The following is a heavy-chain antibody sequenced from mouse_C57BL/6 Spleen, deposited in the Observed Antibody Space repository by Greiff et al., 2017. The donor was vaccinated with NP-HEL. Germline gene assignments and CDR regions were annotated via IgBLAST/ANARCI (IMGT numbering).Heavy chain of an antibody. CDR2: ISDCGSYT. CDR3: ARRVYYGSSYWYFEV. D-gene: IGHD1-1*01. J-gene: IGHJ1*03. V-gene: IGHV5-4*03. CDR1: GFTFSSYA. Sequence: EVKLVESGGGLVKPGGSLKLSCAASGFTFSSYAMSWVRQTPEKRLEWVATISDCGSYTYYPDNVKGRFTISRYNAKHNLYLQMSHLKSEDTAMYYCARRVYYGSSYWYFEVWGTGTTVTVSS.